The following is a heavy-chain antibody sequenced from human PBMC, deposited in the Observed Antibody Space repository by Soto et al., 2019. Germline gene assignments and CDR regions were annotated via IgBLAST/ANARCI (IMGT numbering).Heavy chain of an antibody. Sequence: ASVKVSCKASGDTFTGYYMHWVRQAPGQGLEWMGWINPNSGGTNYAQKFQGWVTMTRDTSISTAYMELSRLRSDDTAVYYCARGRGNWNYVSNWFDPWGQGTLVTVSS. D-gene: IGHD1-7*01. J-gene: IGHJ5*02. CDR3: ARGRGNWNYVSNWFDP. CDR1: GDTFTGYY. CDR2: INPNSGGT. V-gene: IGHV1-2*04.